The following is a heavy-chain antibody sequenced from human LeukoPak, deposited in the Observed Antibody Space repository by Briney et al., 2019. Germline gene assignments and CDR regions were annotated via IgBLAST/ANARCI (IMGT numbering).Heavy chain of an antibody. CDR1: GCTFSSYW. V-gene: IGHV3-74*01. J-gene: IGHJ4*02. D-gene: IGHD3-10*01. CDR2: VYSDGSST. Sequence: PGGSLRLSCAASGCTFSSYWMHWVRQAPGKGLVWVSRVYSDGSSTSYADSVKGRFTISRDNAKNTLYLQMNSLRAEDTAVYYCVRGPYGSGSPYYFDYWGQGTLVTVSS. CDR3: VRGPYGSGSPYYFDY.